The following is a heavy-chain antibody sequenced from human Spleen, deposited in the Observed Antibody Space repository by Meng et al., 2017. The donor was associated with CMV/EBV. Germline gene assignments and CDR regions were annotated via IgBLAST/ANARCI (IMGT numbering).Heavy chain of an antibody. J-gene: IGHJ3*02. Sequence: GESLKISCAASGFSFSHSAMTWVRQAPGKGLEWVSTIYSGGLPYYADSVKGRFTISRDNSRNTLHLQMNSLRAEDTALYYCAKDLSDEGAFHMWGQGTMVTVSS. V-gene: IGHV3-23*03. CDR2: IYSGGLP. CDR1: GFSFSHSA. CDR3: AKDLSDEGAFHM. D-gene: IGHD2-21*02.